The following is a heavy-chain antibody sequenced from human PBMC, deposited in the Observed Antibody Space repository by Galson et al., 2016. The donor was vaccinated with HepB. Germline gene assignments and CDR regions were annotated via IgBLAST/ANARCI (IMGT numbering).Heavy chain of an antibody. D-gene: IGHD2-2*01. J-gene: IGHJ4*02. Sequence: PALVKPTQTLTLTCTFSEFSRTNGVGVGWIRQPPGKALEWLALISWADQKRYRTSLESRLTIPKDTSKNQVVLRMTNMNPVDTATYDCVHRVPPGLIDYWGQGILVTVSS. V-gene: IGHV2-5*02. CDR3: VHRVPPGLIDY. CDR2: ISWADQK. CDR1: EFSRTNGVG.